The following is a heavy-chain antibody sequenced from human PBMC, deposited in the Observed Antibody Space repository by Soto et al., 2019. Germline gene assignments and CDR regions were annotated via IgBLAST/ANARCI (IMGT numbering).Heavy chain of an antibody. V-gene: IGHV1-8*01. Sequence: ASVKVSCKASGYSFTNNDVSWVRQATGQGLEWMGWMNPGSGDTGYAQKFQGRVTMTRGISIATAYMELSSLRSDDTAIYYCARMAKFGSLNWFDTWGQGTLVTVSS. CDR1: GYSFTNND. D-gene: IGHD3-10*01. CDR2: MNPGSGDT. CDR3: ARMAKFGSLNWFDT. J-gene: IGHJ5*02.